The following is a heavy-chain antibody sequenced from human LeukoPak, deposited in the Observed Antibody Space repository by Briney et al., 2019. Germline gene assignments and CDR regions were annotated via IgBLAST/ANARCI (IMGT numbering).Heavy chain of an antibody. CDR1: GYTFTGYY. V-gene: IGHV1-2*02. CDR3: ARDGPYYDFWSGYSRSTGFDP. J-gene: IGHJ5*02. D-gene: IGHD3-3*01. Sequence: ASVKVSCKASGYTFTGYYMHWVRQAPGQGLEWMGWINPTSGGTNYAQKFQGRVTMTRDTSISTAYMELSRLRSDDTAVYYCARDGPYYDFWSGYSRSTGFDPWGQGTLVTVSS. CDR2: INPTSGGT.